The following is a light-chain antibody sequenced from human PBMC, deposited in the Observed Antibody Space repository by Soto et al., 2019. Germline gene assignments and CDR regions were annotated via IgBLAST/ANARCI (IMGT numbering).Light chain of an antibody. V-gene: IGKV3-15*01. CDR3: QQYHNWPYMYT. CDR2: DAS. CDR1: QSVSNN. Sequence: LVMTQSPGTLYLSPGERATLSCRASQSVSNNLAWFQQKPGQVPRLLIFDASTMVTGVPARFSGSGSGTDCTLTISGLQAEDCATYCCQQYHNWPYMYTFGQGTKLEIK. J-gene: IGKJ2*01.